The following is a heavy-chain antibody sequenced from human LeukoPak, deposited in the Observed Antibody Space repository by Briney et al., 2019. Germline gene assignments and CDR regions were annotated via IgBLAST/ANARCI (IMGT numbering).Heavy chain of an antibody. J-gene: IGHJ4*02. CDR3: ARVNLWGSYYSYYFDY. CDR1: GYTFTSYY. D-gene: IGHD1-26*01. Sequence: PRASVKVSCKASGYTFTSYYMHWVRQAPGQGLEWMGWISAYNGNTNYAQKLQGRVTMTTDTSTSTAYMELRSLRSDDTAVYYCARVNLWGSYYSYYFDYWGQGTLVTVSS. CDR2: ISAYNGNT. V-gene: IGHV1-18*04.